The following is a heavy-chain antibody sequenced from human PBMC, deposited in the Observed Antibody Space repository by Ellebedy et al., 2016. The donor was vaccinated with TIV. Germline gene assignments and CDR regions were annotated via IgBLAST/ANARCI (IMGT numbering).Heavy chain of an antibody. CDR3: ARDRVPTGYSSFDY. CDR2: ISAYNGHT. V-gene: IGHV1-18*01. J-gene: IGHJ4*02. Sequence: ASVKVSXXASGYTFTSYGISWVRQAPGQGLEWMGWISAYNGHTNYAQKLQGRVTMTTDTSTSTAYMELRSLRSDDTAVYYCARDRVPTGYSSFDYWGQGTLVTVSS. D-gene: IGHD3-9*01. CDR1: GYTFTSYG.